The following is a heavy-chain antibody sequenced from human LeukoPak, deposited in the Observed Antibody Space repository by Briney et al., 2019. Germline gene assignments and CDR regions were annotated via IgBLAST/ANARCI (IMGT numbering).Heavy chain of an antibody. V-gene: IGHV4-59*01. Sequence: PSETLSLTCTVSGGSISSYYWSWIRQPPGKGLEWTGYIYYSGSTNYNPSLKSRVTISVDTSKNQFSLKLSSVTATDTAVYYCARIRPPDYYYYYYMDVWGKGTTVTVSS. CDR2: IYYSGST. CDR1: GGSISSYY. CDR3: ARIRPPDYYYYYYMDV. J-gene: IGHJ6*03.